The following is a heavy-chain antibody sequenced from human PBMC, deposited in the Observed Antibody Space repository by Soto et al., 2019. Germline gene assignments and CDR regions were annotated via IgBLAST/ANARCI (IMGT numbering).Heavy chain of an antibody. CDR2: ISYDGSDK. CDR1: GFTFSSFG. CDR3: AKTSGYDYVWGSSGLDP. V-gene: IGHV3-30*18. Sequence: GGSLRLSCAASGFTFSSFGMHWVRQAPDKGLQWVAVISYDGSDKYYADSVKGRFSISRDDSTNTMFLQMNSLRPEDTAVYYCAKTSGYDYVWGSSGLDPWGQGT. J-gene: IGHJ5*02. D-gene: IGHD3-16*01.